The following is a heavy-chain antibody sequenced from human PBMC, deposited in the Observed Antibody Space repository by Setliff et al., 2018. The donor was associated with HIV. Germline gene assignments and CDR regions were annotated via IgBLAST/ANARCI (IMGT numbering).Heavy chain of an antibody. CDR1: GGSISSSSYY. J-gene: IGHJ4*02. V-gene: IGHV4-39*07. CDR3: ARDGYSSSWYVISGSVDY. D-gene: IGHD6-13*01. Sequence: SETLSLTCIVSGGSISSSSYYWGWIRQPPGKGLEWIGTVYYSGSTYYNPSLKSRVTISVDTSENQFSLKLSSVTAADTAVYYCARDGYSSSWYVISGSVDYWGQGILVTVSS. CDR2: VYYSGST.